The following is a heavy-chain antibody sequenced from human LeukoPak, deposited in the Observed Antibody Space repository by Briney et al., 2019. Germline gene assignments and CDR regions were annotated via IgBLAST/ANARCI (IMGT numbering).Heavy chain of an antibody. CDR3: ARYYDFWSSIDY. J-gene: IGHJ4*02. Sequence: GGSLRLSCAASGFSFSSHWMFWVRQAPGRGLEWVANIKQDGSEKYYVDFVKGRFTISRDNAKNSLYLQMNSLRAEDTAIYYCARYYDFWSSIDYWGQGTLVTVSS. V-gene: IGHV3-7*05. CDR1: GFSFSSHW. CDR2: IKQDGSEK. D-gene: IGHD3-3*01.